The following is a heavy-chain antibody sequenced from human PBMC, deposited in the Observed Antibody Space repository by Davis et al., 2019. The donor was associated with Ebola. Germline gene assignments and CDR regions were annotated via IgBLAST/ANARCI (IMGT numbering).Heavy chain of an antibody. V-gene: IGHV1-46*03. Sequence: ASVKVSCKASGYTFTSYYMHWVRQPPGQGLEWMGLINPSGGSTSYAQKFQGRVTMTRDTSTSTVYMELSSLRSEDTAVYYCARKRLELRGAFDIWGQGTMVTVSS. D-gene: IGHD1-7*01. CDR1: GYTFTSYY. CDR3: ARKRLELRGAFDI. J-gene: IGHJ3*02. CDR2: INPSGGST.